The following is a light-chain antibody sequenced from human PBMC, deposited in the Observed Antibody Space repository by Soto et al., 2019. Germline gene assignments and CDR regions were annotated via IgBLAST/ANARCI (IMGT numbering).Light chain of an antibody. J-gene: IGLJ2*01. CDR2: NTY. CDR1: SGSVSTSYY. Sequence: QAVVTQEPSFSVSPGRTVTLTCGLSSGSVSTSYYPSWYQQTPGQAPRTLIYNTYTRSSGVPDRFSASILGDKAALTITGAQADDESDYYCVLYMGSGISVFGGGTKLTVL. CDR3: VLYMGSGISV. V-gene: IGLV8-61*01.